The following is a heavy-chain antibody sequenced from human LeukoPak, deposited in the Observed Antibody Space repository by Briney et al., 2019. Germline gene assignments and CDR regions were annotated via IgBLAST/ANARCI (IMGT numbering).Heavy chain of an antibody. D-gene: IGHD2-2*01. CDR1: GYTFTSYG. Sequence: ASVKVSCKSSGYTFTSYGISWVRQAPGQGLEWMGWISAYNGNTNYAQKLQGRATMTTDTSTSTAYMELRSLRSDDTAVYYCARDLSDIVVVPAATNFDYWGQGTLVTVSS. V-gene: IGHV1-18*01. J-gene: IGHJ4*02. CDR2: ISAYNGNT. CDR3: ARDLSDIVVVPAATNFDY.